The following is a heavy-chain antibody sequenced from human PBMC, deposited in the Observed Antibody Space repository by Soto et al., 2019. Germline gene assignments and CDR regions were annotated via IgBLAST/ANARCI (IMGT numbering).Heavy chain of an antibody. V-gene: IGHV4-59*01. CDR3: ARDAAGPYDH. Sequence: QVQVRESGPGLVKPAETLSLTCTVSGAPITINYWSWIRQAPGKGLEWIGYIYYSGSTTYNPPLKSRVTMSADTSKHQFSLKLNSVTAADTAVYYCARDAAGPYDHWGPGILVTVSS. J-gene: IGHJ4*01. D-gene: IGHD6-13*01. CDR2: IYYSGST. CDR1: GAPITINY.